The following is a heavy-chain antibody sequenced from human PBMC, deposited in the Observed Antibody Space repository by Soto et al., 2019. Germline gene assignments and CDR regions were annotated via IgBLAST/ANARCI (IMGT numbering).Heavy chain of an antibody. CDR1: GFTVSSYG. CDR2: ISYDGSHK. D-gene: IGHD3-22*01. CDR3: AKEMFPQSGLDSSSHWGDY. J-gene: IGHJ4*02. Sequence: WGSLRLSCAASGFTVSSYGIHWVRQPPGKGLEWVSVISYDGSHKFYADSVKGRFTLSRDVSKGTLYLQMNSLRAEDTAVYYCAKEMFPQSGLDSSSHWGDYWGPGTLVTVSS. V-gene: IGHV3-30*18.